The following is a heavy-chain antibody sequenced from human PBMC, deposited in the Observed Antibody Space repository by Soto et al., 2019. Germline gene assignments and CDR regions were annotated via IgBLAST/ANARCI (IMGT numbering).Heavy chain of an antibody. CDR1: GFTFNTYA. CDR2: ISGSGNYT. J-gene: IGHJ6*02. Sequence: GGSLRLSCAASGFTFNTYAMSWVRQAPGKGLEGVLGISGSGNYTYYAVSVKGRFTISRDNSKNTLFLQMNTLRAEDTAVYYCTRGYSTSKNYFYGIEVWGQGTTVTVSS. D-gene: IGHD6-13*01. V-gene: IGHV3-23*01. CDR3: TRGYSTSKNYFYGIEV.